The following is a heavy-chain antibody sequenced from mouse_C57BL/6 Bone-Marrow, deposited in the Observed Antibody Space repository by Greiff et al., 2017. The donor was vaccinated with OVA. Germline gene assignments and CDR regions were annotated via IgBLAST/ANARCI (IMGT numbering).Heavy chain of an antibody. CDR3: ARGNCLFAY. CDR1: GFNIKNTY. Sequence: EVQLQQSVAELVRPGASVKLSCTASGFNIKNTYMPWVKQRPEQGLEWIGRIDPANGNTKYAPKFQGKATITADTPSNTAYLQLSSLRSEDTAIYYCARGNCLFAYWGQGTLVTVSA. V-gene: IGHV14-3*01. D-gene: IGHD2-1*01. J-gene: IGHJ3*01. CDR2: IDPANGNT.